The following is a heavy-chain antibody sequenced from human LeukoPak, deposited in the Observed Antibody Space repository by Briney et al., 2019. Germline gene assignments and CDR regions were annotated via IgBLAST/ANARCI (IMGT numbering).Heavy chain of an antibody. CDR1: GYTFSSYA. CDR3: ARGVVAATWCYFDY. D-gene: IGHD3-22*01. Sequence: GASVKVSCKASGYTFSSYAISWVRQAPGQGLEWMGGIIPIFGTANYAQKFQGRVTITADESTSTAYMELSSLRSEDTAVYYCARGVVAATWCYFDYWGQGTLVTVSS. J-gene: IGHJ4*02. V-gene: IGHV1-69*13. CDR2: IIPIFGTA.